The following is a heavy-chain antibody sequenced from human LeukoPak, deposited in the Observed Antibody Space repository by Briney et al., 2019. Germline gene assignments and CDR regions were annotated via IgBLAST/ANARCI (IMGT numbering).Heavy chain of an antibody. V-gene: IGHV1-69*05. D-gene: IGHD5-24*01. CDR2: IIPIFGTA. Sequence: SVKVSCKASGGTFSSYAISWVRQAPGQGLEWMGRIIPIFGTANYAQKFQGRVTITTDESTSTAHMELSSLRSEDTAVYYCARDSGDDGYYNSVGDYWGQGTLVTVSS. J-gene: IGHJ4*02. CDR1: GGTFSSYA. CDR3: ARDSGDDGYYNSVGDY.